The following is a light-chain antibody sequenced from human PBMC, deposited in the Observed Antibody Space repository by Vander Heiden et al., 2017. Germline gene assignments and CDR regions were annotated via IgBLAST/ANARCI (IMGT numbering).Light chain of an antibody. CDR2: DAS. J-gene: IGKJ2*01. Sequence: EIVLTQSPATLSLSPGGRATLSCRASQSVSSYLAWYQQKPGQAPRLLIYDASNRATGIPARFSGSGSGTDFTLTISSLEPEDFAVYYCQQRSNCYTFGQGTKLEIK. CDR3: QQRSNCYT. V-gene: IGKV3-11*01. CDR1: QSVSSY.